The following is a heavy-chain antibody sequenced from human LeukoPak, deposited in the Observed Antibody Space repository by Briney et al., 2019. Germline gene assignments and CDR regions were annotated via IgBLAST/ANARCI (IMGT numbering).Heavy chain of an antibody. D-gene: IGHD3-22*01. J-gene: IGHJ4*02. Sequence: PSETLSLPCTVSGGSLSSVDYYWSWLRQPPGKGLEWSGYIYYSGSTYYNAFLKSRVTISVDASKNQFSLKLSSVTAADTAVYYCARGGDYDSSGYGDYWGEGTLVTVSS. CDR3: ARGGDYDSSGYGDY. CDR2: IYYSGST. CDR1: GGSLSSVDYY. V-gene: IGHV4-30-4*01.